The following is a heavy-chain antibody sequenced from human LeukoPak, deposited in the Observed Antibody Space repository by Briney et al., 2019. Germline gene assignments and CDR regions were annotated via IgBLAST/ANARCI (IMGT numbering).Heavy chain of an antibody. J-gene: IGHJ4*02. D-gene: IGHD4-23*01. Sequence: ASVKVSCKASGYTFTSYAMHWVRQAPGQRLEWMGWINAGNGNTKYSQKFQGRVTITRDTSASTAYMELSSLRSEDTAVYYCAREGSDYGGYFDYWGQGTLVTVSS. CDR1: GYTFTSYA. V-gene: IGHV1-3*01. CDR2: INAGNGNT. CDR3: AREGSDYGGYFDY.